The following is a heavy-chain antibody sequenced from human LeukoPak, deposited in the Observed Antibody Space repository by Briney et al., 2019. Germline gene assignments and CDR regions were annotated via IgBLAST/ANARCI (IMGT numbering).Heavy chain of an antibody. J-gene: IGHJ4*02. Sequence: NPWGSLRLSCAASGFTFSDYYMSWIRPAPGKGLEWVSYISSSGSTIYYADSVKGRFTISRDNAKNSLYLQMNSLRAEDTAVYYCARDRYCSGGSCYWTRDFDYWGQGTLVTVSS. CDR3: ARDRYCSGGSCYWTRDFDY. D-gene: IGHD2-15*01. CDR1: GFTFSDYY. V-gene: IGHV3-11*04. CDR2: ISSSGSTI.